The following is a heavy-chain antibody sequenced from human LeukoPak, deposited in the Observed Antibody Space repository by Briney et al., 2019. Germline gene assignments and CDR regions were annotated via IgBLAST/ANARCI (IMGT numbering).Heavy chain of an antibody. Sequence: PSQTLSLTCTVSGGSISSGSYYWSWIRQPAGKGLEWIGRIYTSGSTNYNPSLKSRVTISVDTSKNQFSLKLSSVTAADTAVYYCARVESRAYYYYYYMDVWGKVTTVTVSS. CDR3: ARVESRAYYYYYYMDV. J-gene: IGHJ6*03. CDR2: IYTSGST. V-gene: IGHV4-61*02. CDR1: GGSISSGSYY.